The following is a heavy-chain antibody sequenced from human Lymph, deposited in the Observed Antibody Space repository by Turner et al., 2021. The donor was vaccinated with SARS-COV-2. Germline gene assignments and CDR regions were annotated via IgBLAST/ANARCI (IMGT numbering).Heavy chain of an antibody. CDR3: ARDLYYYGMDV. J-gene: IGHJ6*02. CDR2: IYSGGST. CDR1: GLTVSSNY. V-gene: IGHV3-53*01. Sequence: EVQLVESGGGLIQTGGSLRLSCAASGLTVSSNYMSWVRQAPGKGLEWVSLIYSGGSTYYADSVKGRFTISRDNSKNTLYLQMNSLRAEDTAVYYCARDLYYYGMDVWGQGTTVTVSS.